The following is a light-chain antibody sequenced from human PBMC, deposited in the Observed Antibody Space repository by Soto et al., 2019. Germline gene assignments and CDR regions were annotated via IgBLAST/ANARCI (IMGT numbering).Light chain of an antibody. V-gene: IGKV3-15*01. CDR2: GAS. Sequence: EIVMTQSPATLSVSPGERATLSCRASQSVSSNLAWYQQKPGQAPRLLIYGASTRPTGIPARFSGSGSGTELTLTISSLQCEDFAVYYCQQYNNWPVTFGQGTKVEIK. CDR1: QSVSSN. CDR3: QQYNNWPVT. J-gene: IGKJ1*01.